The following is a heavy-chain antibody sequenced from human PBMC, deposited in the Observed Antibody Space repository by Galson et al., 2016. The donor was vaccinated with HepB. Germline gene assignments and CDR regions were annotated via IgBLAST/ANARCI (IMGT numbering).Heavy chain of an antibody. V-gene: IGHV3-72*01. D-gene: IGHD2-15*01. CDR3: ARGPCSGGDDCHFVGPLFDY. J-gene: IGHJ4*02. CDR1: GFTLSDHY. Sequence: SLRLSCAASGFTLSDHYMDWVRQAPGRGLEWIGRGRDKANSHTTEYAASVKGRFTISRDDSKNALYLQMNSLRTEDTAVYYCARGPCSGGDDCHFVGPLFDYWGQGTLVT. CDR2: GRDKANSHTT.